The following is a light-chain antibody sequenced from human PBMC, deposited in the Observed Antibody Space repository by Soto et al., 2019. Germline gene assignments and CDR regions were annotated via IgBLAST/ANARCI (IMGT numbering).Light chain of an antibody. Sequence: ETVMEITRSAVSGVPKERITRCCRASQSVNNKVAWSQQKPGQAPRLLIFGASTRATGIPARFSGSGSVTEFTLTICSLQSEDYAVYCCQKYTTRPPIDFAQGTRLEIK. V-gene: IGKV3-15*01. CDR3: QKYTTRPPID. CDR1: QSVNNK. J-gene: IGKJ5*01. CDR2: GAS.